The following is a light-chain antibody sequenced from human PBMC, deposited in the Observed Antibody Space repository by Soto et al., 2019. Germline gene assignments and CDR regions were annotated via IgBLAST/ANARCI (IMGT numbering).Light chain of an antibody. CDR2: EVN. V-gene: IGLV2-8*01. CDR1: SSDVGGYNY. J-gene: IGLJ1*01. CDR3: SSYAGSSNV. Sequence: SALTQPPSASGSPGQSVAISCPGTSSDVGGYNYVSWYQQHPGKAPKLMIYEVNKRPSGVPDRFSGSKSGNTASLTVSGLQAEDEADYYCSSYAGSSNVFGTGTK.